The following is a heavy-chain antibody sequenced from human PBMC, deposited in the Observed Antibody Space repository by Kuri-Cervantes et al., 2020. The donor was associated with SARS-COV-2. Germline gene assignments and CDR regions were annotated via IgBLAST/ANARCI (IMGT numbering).Heavy chain of an antibody. CDR1: GFTFSSYA. CDR2: ISYDGSNK. V-gene: IGHV3-30-3*01. Sequence: GGSLRLPCAASGFTFSSYAMHWVRQAPGKGLEWVAVISYDGSNKYYADSVKGRFTISRDNSKNTLYLQMNSLRAEDTAVYYCATIAIVVVFNNWFDPWGQGTLVTVSS. J-gene: IGHJ5*02. CDR3: ATIAIVVVFNNWFDP. D-gene: IGHD2-2*01.